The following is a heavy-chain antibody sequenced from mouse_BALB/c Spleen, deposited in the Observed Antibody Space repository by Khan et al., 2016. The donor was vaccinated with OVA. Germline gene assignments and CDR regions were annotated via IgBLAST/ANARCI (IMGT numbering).Heavy chain of an antibody. J-gene: IGHJ3*01. D-gene: IGHD2-14*01. CDR1: GDSITSGY. Sequence: EVQLQESGPSLVKPSQTLSLICSVTGDSITSGYWNWIRKFPGNKLEFMGSMIYSGHTYYNPSLKSRISITRHTSKNQYNLQLTSVPTEDPATYYCARSTYKYAFLYWGRGTLFSVSA. CDR3: ARSTYKYAFLY. CDR2: MIYSGHT. V-gene: IGHV3-8*02.